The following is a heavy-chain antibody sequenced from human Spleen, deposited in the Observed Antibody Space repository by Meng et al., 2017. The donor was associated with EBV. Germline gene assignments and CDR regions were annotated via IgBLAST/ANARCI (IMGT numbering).Heavy chain of an antibody. CDR1: GGSFSGYY. CDR2: INHSRDT. CDR3: AYNNYSPRFDY. D-gene: IGHD5-24*01. J-gene: IGHJ4*02. Sequence: QVHLQHWGTGLLKTSETLSLTCAGYGGSFSGYYWSWIRQSPGKGLEWIGEINHSRDTHYSPSLKSRVTLSVDTSRNEFSLKLRSVTAADTAIYFCAYNNYSPRFDYWGQGILVTVSS. V-gene: IGHV4-34*01.